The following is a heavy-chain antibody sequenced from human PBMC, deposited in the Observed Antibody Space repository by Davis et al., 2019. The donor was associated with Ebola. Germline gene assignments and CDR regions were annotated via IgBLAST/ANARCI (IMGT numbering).Heavy chain of an antibody. J-gene: IGHJ4*02. CDR2: INHSGST. V-gene: IGHV4-4*02. D-gene: IGHD3-22*01. CDR1: GGSISSSNW. Sequence: SETLSLTCAVSGGSISSSNWWSWVRQPPGKGLEWTGEINHSGSTNYNPSLKSRVTIPVDTSKNQFSLQLSSVTAADTAVYYCARGPHYYDSSGYYYAPRPHKQFDYWGQGTLVTVSS. CDR3: ARGPHYYDSSGYYYAPRPHKQFDY.